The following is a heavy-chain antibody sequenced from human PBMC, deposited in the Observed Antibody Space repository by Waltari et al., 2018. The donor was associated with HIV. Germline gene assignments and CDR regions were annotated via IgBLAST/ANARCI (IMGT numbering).Heavy chain of an antibody. D-gene: IGHD1-26*01. V-gene: IGHV1-18*01. J-gene: IGHJ4*02. Sequence: QVHLVQSGAEMKKPGASVKVSCKASGYTFLSYGISWVRQAPGHGLAWMGWISTYQTNPNYAQSRQGRVTMTTDPSTTTAYMELRSLTSDDTAVYYCARDGLRYSGTFYSDYWGQGTLVTVSS. CDR1: GYTFLSYG. CDR3: ARDGLRYSGTFYSDY. CDR2: ISTYQTNP.